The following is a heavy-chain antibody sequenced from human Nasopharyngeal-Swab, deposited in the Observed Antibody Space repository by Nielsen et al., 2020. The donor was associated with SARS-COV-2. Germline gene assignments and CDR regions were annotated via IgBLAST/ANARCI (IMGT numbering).Heavy chain of an antibody. V-gene: IGHV1-18*01. Sequence: ASVKVSCKASGYTFTSYGISWVRQAPGQGLEWMGWISAYNGNTNYAQKLQGRVTMTTDTSTSTAYMELRSLRSEDTAVYYCARDLGGSYQYYYGMDVWGQGTTVTVSS. J-gene: IGHJ6*02. CDR2: ISAYNGNT. CDR3: ARDLGGSYQYYYGMDV. D-gene: IGHD1-26*01. CDR1: GYTFTSYG.